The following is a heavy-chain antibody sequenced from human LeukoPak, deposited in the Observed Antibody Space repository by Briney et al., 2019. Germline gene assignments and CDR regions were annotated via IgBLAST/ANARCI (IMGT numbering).Heavy chain of an antibody. J-gene: IGHJ6*03. Sequence: ASVKVSCKASGYTFTSYAMNWVRQAPGQGLEWMGWINANTGNPTYAQGFTGRFVFSLDTSVSTAYLQISSLKAEDTAVYYCARRGGPRDYYYYMDVWGKGTTVTVSS. CDR2: INANTGNP. CDR3: ARRGGPRDYYYYMDV. V-gene: IGHV7-4-1*02. CDR1: GYTFTSYA. D-gene: IGHD2-15*01.